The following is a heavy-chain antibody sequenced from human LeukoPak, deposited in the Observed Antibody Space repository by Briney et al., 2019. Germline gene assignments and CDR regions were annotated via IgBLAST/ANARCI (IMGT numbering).Heavy chain of an antibody. Sequence: GGSLRLSCAASGFTFSAYSMNWVRQAPGKGLEWVSSISGTSSYIYYADSVKGRFTISRDNAKNSLYLQMNSLSAEDTAVYYCARVEAALANWGQGTLVTVSS. CDR3: ARVEAALAN. CDR2: ISGTSSYI. D-gene: IGHD6-13*01. V-gene: IGHV3-21*01. J-gene: IGHJ4*02. CDR1: GFTFSAYS.